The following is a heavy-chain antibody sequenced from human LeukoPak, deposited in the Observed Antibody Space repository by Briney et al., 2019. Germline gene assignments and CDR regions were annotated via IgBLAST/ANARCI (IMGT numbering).Heavy chain of an antibody. CDR2: IWYDGSNK. Sequence: GGSLRLSCAASGFAFSTYAMYWVRQAPGKGLEWVTVIWYDGSNKYYADSVKGRFTISRDNSKNTLYLQMNSLRAEDTAVYYCARGAYCSDDSCPGAFDIWGQGTMVTVSS. V-gene: IGHV3-33*01. CDR1: GFAFSTYA. CDR3: ARGAYCSDDSCPGAFDI. D-gene: IGHD2-15*01. J-gene: IGHJ3*02.